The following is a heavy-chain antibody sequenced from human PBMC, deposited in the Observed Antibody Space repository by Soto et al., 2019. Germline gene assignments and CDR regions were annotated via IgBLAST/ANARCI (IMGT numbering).Heavy chain of an antibody. CDR2: IYHSGST. V-gene: IGHV4-4*02. Sequence: QVQLQESGPGLVKPSGTLSLTCAVSGGSISSSNWWSWVRQPPGKGLEWIGEIYHSGSTNYNPSLRRRVTISVDKSKNQFSLKLSSVTAADTAVYYCARVSGSYYYGMDVWGQGTTVTVSS. J-gene: IGHJ6*02. CDR1: GGSISSSNW. D-gene: IGHD3-10*01. CDR3: ARVSGSYYYGMDV.